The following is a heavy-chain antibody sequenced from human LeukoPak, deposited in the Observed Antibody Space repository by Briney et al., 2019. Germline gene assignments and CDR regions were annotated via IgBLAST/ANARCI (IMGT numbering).Heavy chain of an antibody. Sequence: GGSLRLSCAASGFTFSSYAMHGVRQAPGKGLDWVAVISYDGSNKYYADSVKGRFTISRDNSKNTLYLQVNSLGAEDTAVYYCARDLGYGGNSPFDYWGQGTLVTVSS. CDR3: ARDLGYGGNSPFDY. CDR2: ISYDGSNK. V-gene: IGHV3-30-3*01. J-gene: IGHJ4*02. D-gene: IGHD4-17*01. CDR1: GFTFSSYA.